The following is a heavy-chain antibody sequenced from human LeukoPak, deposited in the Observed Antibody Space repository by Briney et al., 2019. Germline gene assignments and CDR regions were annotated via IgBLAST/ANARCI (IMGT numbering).Heavy chain of an antibody. J-gene: IGHJ4*02. D-gene: IGHD2/OR15-2a*01. CDR2: ISYDGSNK. CDR3: ARDWFHAIDY. V-gene: IGHV3-30*03. Sequence: PGGSLRLSCAASGFTFSSYGMHWVRQAPGKGLEWVAVISYDGSNKYYADSVKGRFTISRDNSKNTLYLQMNSLRAKDTAVYYCARDWFHAIDYWGQGTLVTVSS. CDR1: GFTFSSYG.